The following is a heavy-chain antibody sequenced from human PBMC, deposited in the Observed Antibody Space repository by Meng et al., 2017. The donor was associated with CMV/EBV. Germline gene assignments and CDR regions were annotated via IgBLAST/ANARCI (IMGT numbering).Heavy chain of an antibody. D-gene: IGHD6-19*01. J-gene: IGHJ4*02. CDR3: AHRGQSSGWAILYFDY. V-gene: IGHV2-5*02. Sequence: QITLKGSGPTLVNPTQSLTLTCTFSGFSLSTSGVGVGWIRQPPGKALEWLALIYWDDDKRYSPSLKSRLTITKDTSKNQVVLTMTNMDPVDTATYYCAHRGQSSGWAILYFDYWGQGTLVTVSS. CDR1: GFSLSTSGVG. CDR2: IYWDDDK.